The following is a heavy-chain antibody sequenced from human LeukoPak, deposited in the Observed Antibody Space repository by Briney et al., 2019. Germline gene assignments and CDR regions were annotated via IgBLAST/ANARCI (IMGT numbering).Heavy chain of an antibody. CDR3: ARLIEGYYYGSGKFDP. CDR2: IIPIFGTA. V-gene: IGHV1-69*05. D-gene: IGHD3-10*01. CDR1: GGTFSSYA. Sequence: GASVKVSCKASGGTFSSYAISWVRQAPGQGLEWMGRIIPIFGTANYAQKFQGRVTITTDESTSTAYMELSRLRSDDTAVYYCARLIEGYYYGSGKFDPWGQGTLVTVSS. J-gene: IGHJ5*02.